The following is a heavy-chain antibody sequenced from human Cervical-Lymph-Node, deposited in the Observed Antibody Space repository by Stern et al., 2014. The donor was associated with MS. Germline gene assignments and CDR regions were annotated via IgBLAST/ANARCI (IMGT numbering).Heavy chain of an antibody. CDR2: IDPGRNTT. V-gene: IGHV1-46*02. CDR1: GYTFNTYY. D-gene: IGHD5-18*01. CDR3: AKGPSDTAMVRVWLDS. Sequence: QVQLVQSGAEVKTPGASMKVSCKASGYTFNTYYIYWVRQAPGQGPEWMGLIDPGRNTTRYAHKFQGRVSMTSDTSTSTVYMEMSSLRSEDTALYYCAKGPSDTAMVRVWLDSWGQGTLVTVSS. J-gene: IGHJ5*01.